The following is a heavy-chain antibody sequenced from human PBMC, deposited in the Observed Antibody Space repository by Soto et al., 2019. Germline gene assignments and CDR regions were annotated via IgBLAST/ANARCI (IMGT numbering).Heavy chain of an antibody. CDR2: ISGSGGST. J-gene: IGHJ3*02. Sequence: GGSLRLSCAASGFTFSSYAMSWVRQAPGKGLEWVSAISGSGGSTYYADSVKGRFTISRDNSKNTLYLQMNSLRAEDTAVYYCAKEELWFGELLAYAFDIWGQGTMVTVSS. V-gene: IGHV3-23*01. D-gene: IGHD3-10*01. CDR3: AKEELWFGELLAYAFDI. CDR1: GFTFSSYA.